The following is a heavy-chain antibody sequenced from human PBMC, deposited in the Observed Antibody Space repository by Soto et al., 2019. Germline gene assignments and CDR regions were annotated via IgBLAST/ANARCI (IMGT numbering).Heavy chain of an antibody. CDR1: GFTFSSYA. J-gene: IGHJ4*02. V-gene: IGHV3-30-3*01. D-gene: IGHD4-17*01. CDR2: ISYDGSNK. CDR3: ARGEPDYGDYAAVDY. Sequence: QVQLVESGGGVVQPGRSLRLSCAASGFTFSSYAMHWVRQAPGKGLEWVAVISYDGSNKYYADSVKGRFTISRDNSKNTLYLQMNSLRAEDTAVYYCARGEPDYGDYAAVDYWGQGTLVTVSS.